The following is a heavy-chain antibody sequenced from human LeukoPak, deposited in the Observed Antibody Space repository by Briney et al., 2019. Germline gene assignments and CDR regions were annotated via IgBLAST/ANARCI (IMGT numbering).Heavy chain of an antibody. J-gene: IGHJ3*02. CDR3: AKDRGVRGFYDAFDI. Sequence: GGSLRLSCAASGFTFSSYAMNWVRQAPGKGLEWVSAISGSGGSTYYADSVKGRFTISRDNSKNTLYLQMNSLRAEDTAVYYCAKDRGVRGFYDAFDIWGQGTMVTVSS. CDR1: GFTFSSYA. D-gene: IGHD3-10*01. CDR2: ISGSGGST. V-gene: IGHV3-23*01.